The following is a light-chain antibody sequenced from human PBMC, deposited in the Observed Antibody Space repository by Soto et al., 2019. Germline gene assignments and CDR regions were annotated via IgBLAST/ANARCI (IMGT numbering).Light chain of an antibody. V-gene: IGKV1-39*01. CDR3: QQSYST. Sequence: DIQMTQSPSSLSASVGDRVTITCRASQSISSYLNWYQQKPGKAPKLLIYAASSLQSEVPSRFSGSGSGTDFPLTISSLQPEDFATYYCQQSYSTFGQGTRLEIK. CDR2: AAS. J-gene: IGKJ5*01. CDR1: QSISSY.